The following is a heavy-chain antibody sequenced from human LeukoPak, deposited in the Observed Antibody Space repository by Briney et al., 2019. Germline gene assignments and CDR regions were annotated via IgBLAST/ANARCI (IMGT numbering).Heavy chain of an antibody. V-gene: IGHV1-2*06. CDR3: ARVLHQYDFWSGYPRGHWFDP. CDR1: GYTFTGYY. Sequence: ASVKVSCKASGYTFTGYYMHWVRQAPGQGLEWMGRINPNSGGTNYAQKFQGRVTMTRDTSISTAYMELSSLRSEDTAVYYCARVLHQYDFWSGYPRGHWFDPWGQGTLVTVSS. CDR2: INPNSGGT. J-gene: IGHJ5*02. D-gene: IGHD3-3*01.